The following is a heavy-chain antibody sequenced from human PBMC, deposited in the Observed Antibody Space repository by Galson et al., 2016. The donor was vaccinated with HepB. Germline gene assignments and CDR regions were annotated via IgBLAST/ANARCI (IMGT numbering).Heavy chain of an antibody. CDR3: ARDVNNWTGDRRLFDL. J-gene: IGHJ4*02. D-gene: IGHD1-1*01. Sequence: SLRLSCAASGFTFNSYWMSWVRRAPGKGLEWVANIKQDGSEKYYVDSVKGRFTISRDNARNSLYLQVNSLRAEDTALYYCARDVNNWTGDRRLFDLWGQGTLVAVSS. CDR2: IKQDGSEK. V-gene: IGHV3-7*03. CDR1: GFTFNSYW.